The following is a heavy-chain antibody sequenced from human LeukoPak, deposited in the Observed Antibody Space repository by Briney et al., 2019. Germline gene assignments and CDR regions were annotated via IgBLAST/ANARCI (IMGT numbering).Heavy chain of an antibody. Sequence: ASVKVSCKASGYTFTSHYMHWVRQAPGQGLEWMGIINPSGGSTSYPQKFQGKVTMTRDTSTSTVYMELSSLRSEDTAVYYCASRPPGEEYYYMDVWGKGTTVTISS. V-gene: IGHV1-46*01. CDR1: GYTFTSHY. J-gene: IGHJ6*03. D-gene: IGHD3-10*01. CDR2: INPSGGST. CDR3: ASRPPGEEYYYMDV.